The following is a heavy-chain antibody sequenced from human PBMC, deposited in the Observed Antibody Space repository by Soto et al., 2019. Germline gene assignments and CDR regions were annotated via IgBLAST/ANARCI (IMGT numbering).Heavy chain of an antibody. J-gene: IGHJ6*02. Sequence: GSLRLSCAASGFTFVSYAIIFFRQSPFKWLEWVSAISGSGGSTYYADSVKGRFTISRDNSKNTLYLQMNSLRAEDTAVYYCAKAPKRGYSYGSYYYGMDVWGQGTTVTVSS. V-gene: IGHV3-23*01. CDR3: AKAPKRGYSYGSYYYGMDV. CDR1: GFTFVSYA. CDR2: ISGSGGST. D-gene: IGHD5-18*01.